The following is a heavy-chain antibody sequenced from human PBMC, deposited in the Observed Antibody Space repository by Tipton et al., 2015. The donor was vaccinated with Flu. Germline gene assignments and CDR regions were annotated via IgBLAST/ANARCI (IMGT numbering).Heavy chain of an antibody. V-gene: IGHV4-59*04. Sequence: LRLSCTVSGGSISSYYWSWIRQPPGKGLEYIGSVYYTGGTYFNPSLKSRVTVSIDTSKKQFSLKLNSVTAADTAVYYCARLPLSFNAFDIWGQGTTVIVSS. CDR2: VYYTGGT. J-gene: IGHJ3*02. CDR1: GGSISSYY. D-gene: IGHD2-21*01. CDR3: ARLPLSFNAFDI.